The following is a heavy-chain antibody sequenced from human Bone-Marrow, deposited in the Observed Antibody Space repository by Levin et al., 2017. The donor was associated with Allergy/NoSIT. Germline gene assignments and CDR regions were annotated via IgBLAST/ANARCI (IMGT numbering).Heavy chain of an antibody. CDR1: GGTFSSYA. J-gene: IGHJ4*02. CDR2: IIPILGIA. V-gene: IGHV1-69*04. D-gene: IGHD5-18*01. Sequence: KISCKASGGTFSSYAISWVRQAPGQGLEWMGRIIPILGIANYAQKFQGRVTITADKSTSTAYMELSSLRSEDTAVYYCARDRRLFGDTAMVNYFDYWGQGTLVTVSS. CDR3: ARDRRLFGDTAMVNYFDY.